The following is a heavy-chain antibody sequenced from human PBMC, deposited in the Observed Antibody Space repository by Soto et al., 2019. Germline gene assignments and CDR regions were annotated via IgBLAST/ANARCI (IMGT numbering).Heavy chain of an antibody. CDR2: IYYSGTT. CDR3: ARDGGAARLYYYYGMDV. CDR1: NGSVSSGTYS. D-gene: IGHD6-6*01. V-gene: IGHV4-30-2*01. J-gene: IGHJ6*02. Sequence: SETLSLTCTVSNGSVSSGTYSWSWVRQPPGKGLEWIGYIYYSGTTYYTPSLKSRLAMSMDRANDHFSLNLTSVTAADTAVYYCARDGGAARLYYYYGMDVWGQGITVTVSS.